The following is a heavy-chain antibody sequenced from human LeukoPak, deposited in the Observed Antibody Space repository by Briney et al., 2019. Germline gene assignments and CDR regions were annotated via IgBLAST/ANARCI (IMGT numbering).Heavy chain of an antibody. Sequence: PSETLSLTCTVSGGSISSYYWSWIRQPPGKGLEWIGYIYNSGSTNYNPSLKSRVTISVDTSKNQFSLKLSSVTAADTAVYYCARDGYSSGWYSTWFDPWGQGTLVTVSS. CDR1: GGSISSYY. CDR2: IYNSGST. J-gene: IGHJ5*02. V-gene: IGHV4-59*12. D-gene: IGHD6-19*01. CDR3: ARDGYSSGWYSTWFDP.